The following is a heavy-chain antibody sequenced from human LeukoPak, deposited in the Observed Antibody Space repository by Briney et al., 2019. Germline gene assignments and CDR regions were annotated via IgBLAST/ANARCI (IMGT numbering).Heavy chain of an antibody. CDR1: GGSISSGSYY. Sequence: ASETLSLTCTVSGGSISSGSYYWSWIRQPAGKGLEWIGRIYTSGSTNYNPSLKSRVTISVDTSKNQISLKLSSVTAADTAVYYCARFALGTLDYWGQGTLVTVSS. V-gene: IGHV4-61*02. J-gene: IGHJ4*02. CDR3: ARFALGTLDY. CDR2: IYTSGST. D-gene: IGHD3-10*01.